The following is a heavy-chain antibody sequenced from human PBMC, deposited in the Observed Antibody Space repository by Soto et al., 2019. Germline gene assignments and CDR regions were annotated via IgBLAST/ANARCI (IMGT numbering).Heavy chain of an antibody. CDR3: ARGGLQYHYGSGSYLRSLSYFDY. J-gene: IGHJ4*02. D-gene: IGHD3-10*01. V-gene: IGHV4-34*01. CDR2: INHSGST. Sequence: QVQLQQWGAGLLKPSETLSLTCAVYGGSFSGYYWSWIRQPPGKGLEWIGEINHSGSTNYNPSLKIRVTISVDTSKNQFSLKLSSVTAADTAVYYCARGGLQYHYGSGSYLRSLSYFDYWGQGTLVTVSS. CDR1: GGSFSGYY.